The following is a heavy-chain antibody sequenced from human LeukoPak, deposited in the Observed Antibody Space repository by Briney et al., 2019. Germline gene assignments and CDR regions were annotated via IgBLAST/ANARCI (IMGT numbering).Heavy chain of an antibody. Sequence: GGSLRLSCAASGFTFSNAWMSWVRKAPGKGLEWVGRLKSKTDGGTTDYAALVKGRLTISRDDSKNTMYLQMNSLKTEDTAVYYCTTAMYYGSGSYYGINWFDPWGQGTLVTISS. CDR2: LKSKTDGGTT. J-gene: IGHJ5*02. V-gene: IGHV3-15*01. D-gene: IGHD3-10*01. CDR3: TTAMYYGSGSYYGINWFDP. CDR1: GFTFSNAW.